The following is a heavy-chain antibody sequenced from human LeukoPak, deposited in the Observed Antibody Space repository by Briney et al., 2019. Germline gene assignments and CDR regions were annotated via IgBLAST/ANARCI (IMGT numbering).Heavy chain of an antibody. D-gene: IGHD3-9*01. CDR3: ARGGYDILTGYAFDY. J-gene: IGHJ4*02. CDR1: GGSISSYY. Sequence: PSETLSLTCTVSGGSISSYYWSWIRQPPGKGLEWIGYIYYSGSTIYNPSLKSRVTISVDTSKNQFSLKLSSVTAADTAVYYCARGGYDILTGYAFDYWGQGTLVTVSS. V-gene: IGHV4-59*01. CDR2: IYYSGST.